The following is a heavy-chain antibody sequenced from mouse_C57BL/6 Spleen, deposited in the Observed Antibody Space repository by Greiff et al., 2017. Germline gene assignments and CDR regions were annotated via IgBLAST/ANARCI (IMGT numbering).Heavy chain of an antibody. J-gene: IGHJ2*01. CDR1: GYAFSSSW. D-gene: IGHD2-14*01. Sequence: QVQLKESGPELVKPGASVKISCKASGYAFSSSWMNWVKQRPGKGLEWIGRIYPGDGDTNYNGKFKGKATLTADKSSSTAYMQLSSLTSEDSAVYFCAGYDGAFDYWGQGTTLTVSS. V-gene: IGHV1-82*01. CDR2: IYPGDGDT. CDR3: AGYDGAFDY.